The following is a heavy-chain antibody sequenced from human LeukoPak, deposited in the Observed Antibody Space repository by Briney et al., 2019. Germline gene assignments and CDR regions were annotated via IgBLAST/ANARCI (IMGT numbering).Heavy chain of an antibody. CDR2: IRSKANSYAR. CDR1: GFTFSGSG. V-gene: IGHV3-73*01. CDR3: TTFGIVDDY. Sequence: GGSLRLSCAASGFTFSGSGMHWVRQASGRGLEWVGGIRSKANSYARVYAASVKGRFTISRDDSKNTAYLQMNGLKTEDTARYYCTTFGIVDDYWGQGTLVTVSS. D-gene: IGHD3-22*01. J-gene: IGHJ4*02.